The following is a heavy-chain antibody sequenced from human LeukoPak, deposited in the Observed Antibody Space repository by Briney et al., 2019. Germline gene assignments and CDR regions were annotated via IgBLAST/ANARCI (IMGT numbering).Heavy chain of an antibody. Sequence: GGSLRLSCAASGFTFSSYSMNWVRQAPGKGLEWVSSISSSSSYIYYADSVKGRFTISRDNAKNSLYLQMNSLRAEDTAVYYCAGDTAAADIYSSYYGMDVWGQGTTVTVSS. CDR1: GFTFSSYS. D-gene: IGHD6-13*01. CDR3: AGDTAAADIYSSYYGMDV. CDR2: ISSSSSYI. J-gene: IGHJ6*02. V-gene: IGHV3-21*01.